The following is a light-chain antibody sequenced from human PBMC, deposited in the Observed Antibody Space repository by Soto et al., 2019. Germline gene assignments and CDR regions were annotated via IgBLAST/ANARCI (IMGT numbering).Light chain of an antibody. CDR3: GTWDSSLSAWV. CDR2: DSN. V-gene: IGLV1-51*01. J-gene: IGLJ3*02. CDR1: SSNIGNNY. Sequence: QSVLTQPPSVSAAPGQKVTISCSGSSSNIGNNYVSWYQQLPGTAPKLLIYDSNKRPSGIPDRFSGSKSGTSATLGITGLQTGDEADCYCGTWDSSLSAWVFGGGTKLTVL.